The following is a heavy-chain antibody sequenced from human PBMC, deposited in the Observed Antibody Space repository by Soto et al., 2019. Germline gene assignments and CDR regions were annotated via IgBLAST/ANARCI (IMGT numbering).Heavy chain of an antibody. D-gene: IGHD6-13*01. Sequence: PXPSLGLTCWVSEECVTSRAFYWGGIRQPPGKGLEWVASVYYSGASYYNPSLQSRVTISVDTSKNRFSLTLSSLTAADTAVYYCPKFAYSGYLQHRGQGSLVTVS. CDR3: PKFAYSGYLQH. CDR1: EECVTSRAFY. J-gene: IGHJ1*01. V-gene: IGHV4-39*01. CDR2: VYYSGAS.